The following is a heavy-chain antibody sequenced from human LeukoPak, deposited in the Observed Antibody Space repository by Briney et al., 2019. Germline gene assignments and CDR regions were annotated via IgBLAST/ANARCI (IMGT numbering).Heavy chain of an antibody. CDR2: IIPIFGTA. V-gene: IGHV1-2*02. D-gene: IGHD6-13*01. J-gene: IGHJ6*03. CDR1: GYTFTGYY. Sequence: EASVKVSCKASGYTFTGYYMHWVRQAPGQGLEWMGGIIPIFGTANYAQKFQGRVTITRNTSISTAYMELSSLRSEDTAVYYCARGSTAAGTLYYYYYMDVWGKGTTVTVSS. CDR3: ARGSTAAGTLYYYYYMDV.